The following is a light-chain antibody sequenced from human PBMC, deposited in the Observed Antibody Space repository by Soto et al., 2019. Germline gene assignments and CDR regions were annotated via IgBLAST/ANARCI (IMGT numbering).Light chain of an antibody. CDR1: QDISNY. V-gene: IGKV1-33*01. J-gene: IGKJ3*01. Sequence: DIQMTQSPSSLSASVGDRVTITCQASQDISNYLNGYQQKPGKAPKLLIYDASNLETGVTSRFSGSGSRTDFTFTISSLHAEDIATYYYQQYDNFHRFYFGPGTKVDIK. CDR3: QQYDNFHRFY. CDR2: DAS.